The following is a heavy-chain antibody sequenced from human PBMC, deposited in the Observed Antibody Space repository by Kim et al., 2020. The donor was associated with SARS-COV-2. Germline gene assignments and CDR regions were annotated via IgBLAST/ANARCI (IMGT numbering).Heavy chain of an antibody. D-gene: IGHD2-15*01. J-gene: IGHJ4*02. CDR3: ARDLVGAAAGYFDY. Sequence: VSVKSRITITPDTSKNQCSLQLNSVTPEDTAVYYCARDLVGAAAGYFDYWGQGTLVTVSP. V-gene: IGHV6-1*01.